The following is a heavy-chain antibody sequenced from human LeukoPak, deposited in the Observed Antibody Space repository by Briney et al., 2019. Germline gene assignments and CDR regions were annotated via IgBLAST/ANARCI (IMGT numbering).Heavy chain of an antibody. CDR1: GFSFSSFA. Sequence: GGSLRLSCAASGFSFSSFAMTWVRQAPGKGLEWVSSITGGHYATYNTDSVKGRFTISRDNAKNTLFLQMHSLGADDTAIYYCTKDPNGDYIGAVDPWGQGTLGTVSS. D-gene: IGHD4-17*01. CDR2: ITGGHYAT. J-gene: IGHJ5*02. V-gene: IGHV3-23*01. CDR3: TKDPNGDYIGAVDP.